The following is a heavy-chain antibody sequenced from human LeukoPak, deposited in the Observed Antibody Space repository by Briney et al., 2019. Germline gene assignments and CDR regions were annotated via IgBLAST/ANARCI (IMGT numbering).Heavy chain of an antibody. CDR3: ASHPVDRTGPGYCSGGSCYLVVHGFDP. Sequence: SETLSLTCTVSGGSISSSSYYWGWIRQPPGKGLEWIGSIYYSGSTYYNPSLKSRVTISVDTSKNQFSLKLSSVTAADTAVYYCASHPVDRTGPGYCSGGSCYLVVHGFDPWGQGTLVTVSS. V-gene: IGHV4-39*01. CDR1: GGSISSSSYY. CDR2: IYYSGST. J-gene: IGHJ5*02. D-gene: IGHD2-15*01.